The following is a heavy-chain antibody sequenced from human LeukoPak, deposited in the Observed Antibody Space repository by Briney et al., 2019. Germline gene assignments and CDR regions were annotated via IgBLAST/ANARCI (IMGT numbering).Heavy chain of an antibody. V-gene: IGHV1-69*13. J-gene: IGHJ3*02. CDR1: GGTFSSYA. CDR2: IIPIFGTA. D-gene: IGHD3-10*01. CDR3: ARGYGSARLDI. Sequence: RASVKVSCKASGGTFSSYAISWVRQAPGQGLEWMGGIIPIFGTANYAPKFQGRVTITADESTSTAYMELSSLRSEDTAVYYCARGYGSARLDIWGQGTMVTVSS.